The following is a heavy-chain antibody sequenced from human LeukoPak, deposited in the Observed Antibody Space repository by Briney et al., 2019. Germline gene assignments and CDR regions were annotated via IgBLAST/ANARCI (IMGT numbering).Heavy chain of an antibody. CDR1: GGSINSINYY. J-gene: IGHJ4*02. CDR3: ARHRPGGASGTKLPDY. V-gene: IGHV4-39*01. Sequence: SETLSLTCIVSGGSINSINYYWGWIRQPRGKGLEWIGATYFAGNSYCNPSLKSRLTISRDTSKNQFSLKLSSVTASDTAVYYCARHRPGGASGTKLPDYWGQGILVTVSS. CDR2: TYFAGNS. D-gene: IGHD3-10*01.